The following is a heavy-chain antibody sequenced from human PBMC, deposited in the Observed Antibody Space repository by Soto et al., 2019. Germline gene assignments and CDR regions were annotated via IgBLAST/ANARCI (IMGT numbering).Heavy chain of an antibody. D-gene: IGHD6-13*01. Sequence: EVQLVESGGGLVQPGGSLKLSCAAAGFTFSGSAVHWVRQASGRGLEWVGRIRSKTNNYATDDAASVNGRFTFSRDDSQNTVYLQMDSLRTEDTAMYFCTTRPSSITWSQSSPPPDYWGQGTLVTVSS. V-gene: IGHV3-73*02. CDR1: GFTFSGSA. CDR2: IRSKTNNYAT. CDR3: TTRPSSITWSQSSPPPDY. J-gene: IGHJ4*02.